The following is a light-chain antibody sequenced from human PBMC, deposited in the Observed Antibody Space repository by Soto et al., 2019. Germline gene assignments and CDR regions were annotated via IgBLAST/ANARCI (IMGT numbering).Light chain of an antibody. Sequence: IQLTHSQSFMSASVGARVTITCRASQGISSYLAWSQQKPGKAPKLLIYDASTLQSGVPSRFSGSGSGTDFTLTISSLQPEDFATYYCQQLNSDPRTFGPGTKVDIK. CDR1: QGISSY. CDR3: QQLNSDPRT. CDR2: DAS. J-gene: IGKJ3*01. V-gene: IGKV1-9*01.